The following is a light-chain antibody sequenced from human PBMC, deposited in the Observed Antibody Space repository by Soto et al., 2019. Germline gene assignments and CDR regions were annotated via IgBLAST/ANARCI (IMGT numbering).Light chain of an antibody. J-gene: IGLJ2*01. Sequence: QSVLTQPASVSGSPGQSITISCTGSSSDVGYYNYASWYQQHPGKAPKLMIYEVSNRPSGVSDRFSGSKSGNTASLTISGLQAEDGADYYCSSFTIRSTLIFGGGTKVTVL. V-gene: IGLV2-14*01. CDR3: SSFTIRSTLI. CDR2: EVS. CDR1: SSDVGYYNY.